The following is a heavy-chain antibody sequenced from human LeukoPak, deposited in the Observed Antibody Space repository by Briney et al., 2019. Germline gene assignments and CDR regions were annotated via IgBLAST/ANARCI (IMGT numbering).Heavy chain of an antibody. CDR2: ISGSGGST. Sequence: AGSLTLSCAASGFTFSDYWMHWVRQAPGKGLEWVSAISGSGGSTNYADSVKGRFTISRDNSKNTLYLQMNSLRAEDTAVYYCAKCILTGYYKGYMDVWGKGTTVTISS. J-gene: IGHJ6*03. CDR1: GFTFSDYW. V-gene: IGHV3-23*01. D-gene: IGHD3-9*01. CDR3: AKCILTGYYKGYMDV.